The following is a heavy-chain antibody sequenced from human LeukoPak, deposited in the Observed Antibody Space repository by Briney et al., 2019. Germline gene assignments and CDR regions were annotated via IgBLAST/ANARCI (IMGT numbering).Heavy chain of an antibody. V-gene: IGHV3-23*01. D-gene: IGHD3-10*01. CDR3: AKDTDYYGSGSYSDP. Sequence: PGGSLRLSCAAPGFTFSSYAMSWVRQATGKGLEWVSXISGSGGSTYYADSVKGRFTISRDNSKNTLYLQMNSLRAEDTAVYYCAKDTDYYGSGSYSDPWGQGTLVTVSS. CDR1: GFTFSSYA. CDR2: ISGSGGST. J-gene: IGHJ5*02.